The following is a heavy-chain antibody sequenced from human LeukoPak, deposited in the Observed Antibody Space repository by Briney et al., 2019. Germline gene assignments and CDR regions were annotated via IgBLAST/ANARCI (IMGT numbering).Heavy chain of an antibody. Sequence: PGGSLRLSCAASGFTFSDYYMSRIRQAPGKGLEWVSYISSSGSTIYYADSVKGRFTISRDNAKNSLYLQMNSLRAEDTAVYYCARGVTIFGVVTVYYYMDVWGKGTTVTVSS. CDR1: GFTFSDYY. CDR2: ISSSGSTI. V-gene: IGHV3-11*01. J-gene: IGHJ6*03. CDR3: ARGVTIFGVVTVYYYMDV. D-gene: IGHD3-3*01.